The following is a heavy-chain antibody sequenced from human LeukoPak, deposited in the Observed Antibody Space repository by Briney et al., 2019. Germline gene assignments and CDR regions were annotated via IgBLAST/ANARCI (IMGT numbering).Heavy chain of an antibody. D-gene: IGHD3-22*01. Sequence: GGSLRLSCAASGFTFSSYSMNWVRQAPGKGLEWVSSISSSSSYIYYADSVKGRFTISRDNAKNSLYLQMNSLRAEDTAVYYCARGTYDSSGPYYFDYWGQGTLVTVSS. CDR1: GFTFSSYS. J-gene: IGHJ4*02. V-gene: IGHV3-21*01. CDR2: ISSSSSYI. CDR3: ARGTYDSSGPYYFDY.